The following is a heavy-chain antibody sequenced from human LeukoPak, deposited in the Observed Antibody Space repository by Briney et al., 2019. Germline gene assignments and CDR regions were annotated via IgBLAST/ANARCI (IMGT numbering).Heavy chain of an antibody. CDR1: GGSFSGYY. CDR3: ARVACSSTTCYISSGYFDY. CDR2: INHTGST. Sequence: SETLSLTCAVYGGSFSGYYWSWIRQPPGKGLEWIGEINHTGSTNYNPSLKSRVIISVDTSKNHSSLKLTSVTAADTAVYYCARVACSSTTCYISSGYFDYWGQGTLVTVSS. D-gene: IGHD2-2*02. J-gene: IGHJ4*02. V-gene: IGHV4-34*01.